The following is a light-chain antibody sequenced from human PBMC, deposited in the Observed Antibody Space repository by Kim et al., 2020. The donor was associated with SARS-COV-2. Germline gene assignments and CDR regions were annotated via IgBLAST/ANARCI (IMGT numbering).Light chain of an antibody. CDR1: SSDVGRYNF. Sequence: GQSITISLTGASSDVGRYNFVSWYLQHPGKAPKLMISEVNKRPSGVPDRFSGSKSAKTASLTVSGLQDEDEGTYYCSSYAGSDNLVFGGGTQLTVL. CDR2: EVN. V-gene: IGLV2-8*01. CDR3: SSYAGSDNLV. J-gene: IGLJ2*01.